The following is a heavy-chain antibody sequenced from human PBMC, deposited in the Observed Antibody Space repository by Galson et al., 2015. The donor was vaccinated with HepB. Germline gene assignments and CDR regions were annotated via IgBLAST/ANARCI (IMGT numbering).Heavy chain of an antibody. V-gene: IGHV1-69*13. CDR1: GGTFSRYYA. CDR2: LIPIFGTT. Sequence: SVKVSCKASGGTFSRYYAIAWVRQAPGQGLEWMGTLIPIFGTTNNAQKFQGRVAMTADESTTTAYMELSSLKSEDTAIYYWAKSQFLEWVGSSGKEYKYYAMDVWGQGTTVTVSS. CDR3: AKSQFLEWVGSSGKEYKYYAMDV. J-gene: IGHJ6*02. D-gene: IGHD3-3*01.